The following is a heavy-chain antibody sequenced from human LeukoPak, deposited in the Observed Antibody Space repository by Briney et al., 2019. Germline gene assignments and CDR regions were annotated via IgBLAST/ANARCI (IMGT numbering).Heavy chain of an antibody. CDR3: AKDNVGRVRGVIRAAGY. J-gene: IGHJ4*02. Sequence: PGGSLRLSCAASGVTFSSYAMSWVRQAPGKGLEWVSGISGSGVSTYYADSVKGRFTISRDNSKNTLYLQMNSLRAEDTAVYYCAKDNVGRVRGVIRAAGYWGQGTLVTVSS. D-gene: IGHD3-10*01. CDR1: GVTFSSYA. V-gene: IGHV3-23*01. CDR2: ISGSGVST.